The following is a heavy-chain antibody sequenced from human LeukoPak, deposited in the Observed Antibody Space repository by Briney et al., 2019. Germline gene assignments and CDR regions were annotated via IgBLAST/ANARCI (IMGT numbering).Heavy chain of an antibody. Sequence: SETLSLTGSVSCVSISSYFWIWIGQPPAKGLEWIGYIYYSGSTNYNPSLKSRVTISVDTSKNQFSLKLSSVTAADTAVYYCARGVTAMAHWGQGTLVTVSS. CDR3: ARGVTAMAH. CDR1: CVSISSYF. J-gene: IGHJ4*02. V-gene: IGHV4-59*01. D-gene: IGHD5-18*01. CDR2: IYYSGST.